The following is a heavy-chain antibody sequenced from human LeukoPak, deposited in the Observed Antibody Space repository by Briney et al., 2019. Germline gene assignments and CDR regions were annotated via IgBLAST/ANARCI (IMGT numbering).Heavy chain of an antibody. V-gene: IGHV3-11*04. D-gene: IGHD4-11*01. Sequence: AGSLRVSCAASGFTFSDYYMSWIRQAPGKGMEWVSYISSSGSTIYYADSVKGRFTISRDTAKNSLYLQMNSLRAEDTAVYYCAREQYSNVDYWGQGTLVTVSS. CDR2: ISSSGSTI. CDR3: AREQYSNVDY. J-gene: IGHJ4*02. CDR1: GFTFSDYY.